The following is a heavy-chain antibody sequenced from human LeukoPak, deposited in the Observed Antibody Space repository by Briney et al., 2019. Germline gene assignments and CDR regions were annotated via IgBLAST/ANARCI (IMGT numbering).Heavy chain of an antibody. V-gene: IGHV4-4*09. J-gene: IGHJ5*02. CDR2: THTSGSP. CDR1: GGSMTHNF. D-gene: IGHD2-15*01. Sequence: SGTLSLTCTVSGGSMTHNFWNWIRQAPGKGLEWIGYTHTSGSPDYSRSLKSRVTISLDTSKNHFSLMLSSVTAADTAVYFCARATQRYCSGNTCFPYWFDTWGQGTLGTVSS. CDR3: ARATQRYCSGNTCFPYWFDT.